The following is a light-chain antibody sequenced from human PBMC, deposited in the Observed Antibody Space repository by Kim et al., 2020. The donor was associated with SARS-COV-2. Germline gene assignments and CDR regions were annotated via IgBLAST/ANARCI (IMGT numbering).Light chain of an antibody. CDR3: SSYTNSNTWV. CDR1: SSDVGGYNY. Sequence: QSALTQPASVSGSPGQSITISCTGTSSDVGGYNYVSWYQQHPGKAPKLMIYDVSKRPSGVSNRFSGSKSGNTASLTISGLQAEDEADYYCSSYTNSNTWVFGGGTKLTVL. V-gene: IGLV2-14*03. J-gene: IGLJ3*02. CDR2: DVS.